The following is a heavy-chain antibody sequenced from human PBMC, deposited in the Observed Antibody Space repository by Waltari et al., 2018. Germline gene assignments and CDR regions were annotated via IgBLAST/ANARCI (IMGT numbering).Heavy chain of an antibody. CDR1: GGSISRSSYY. J-gene: IGHJ4*02. V-gene: IGHV4-39*01. D-gene: IGHD6-19*01. Sequence: QLQLQESGPGLVKPSETLSLTCTVSGGSISRSSYYWGWLRQPPGKGLEWIGSSYYSGSTYYNPSLKSRVTISVDTAKNQFSLKLSSVTAADTAVYYCARLGGDSSGWPFDYWGQGTLVTVSS. CDR3: ARLGGDSSGWPFDY. CDR2: SYYSGST.